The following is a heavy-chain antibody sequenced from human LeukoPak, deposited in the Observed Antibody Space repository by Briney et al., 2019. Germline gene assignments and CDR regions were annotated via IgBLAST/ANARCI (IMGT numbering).Heavy chain of an antibody. CDR3: ARGAPLWFGELWASFDY. V-gene: IGHV4-59*01. J-gene: IGHJ4*02. Sequence: SETLSLTCTVSGGSISSYYWSWIRQPPGKGLEWIGYIYYSRSTNYNPSLKSRVTISVDTSKNQFSLKLSSVTAADTAVYYCARGAPLWFGELWASFDYWGQGTLVTVSS. CDR2: IYYSRST. D-gene: IGHD3-10*01. CDR1: GGSISSYY.